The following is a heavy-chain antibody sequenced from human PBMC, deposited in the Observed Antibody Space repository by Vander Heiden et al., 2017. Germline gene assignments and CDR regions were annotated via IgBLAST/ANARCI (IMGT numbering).Heavy chain of an antibody. J-gene: IGHJ5*02. CDR3: ARGRRLAGKGDWFDP. CDR2: ISYDGSNK. Sequence: QVQVVESGGGVVQPGRSLRLSCAASGFTFRGYSMHWVRQAPGKGLEWVELISYDGSNKNYADSVKGRFTISRDNSKNTLYLQMNSLRVEDTAVYYCARGRRLAGKGDWFDPWGQGTLVTVSS. CDR1: GFTFRGYS. D-gene: IGHD6-19*01. V-gene: IGHV3-30-3*01.